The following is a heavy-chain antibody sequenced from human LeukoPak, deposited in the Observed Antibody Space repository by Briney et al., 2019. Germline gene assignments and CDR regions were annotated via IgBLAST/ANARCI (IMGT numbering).Heavy chain of an antibody. CDR2: IKQDGSEN. CDR1: GFTFSSSA. D-gene: IGHD3-10*01. CDR3: ALYTYGYSFDY. V-gene: IGHV3-7*03. J-gene: IGHJ4*02. Sequence: GGSLRLSCAASGFTFSSSAMSWVRQAPGKGPEWVANIKQDGSENHYVDSVKGRFTISRDNAKNSLYLQMNSLRVEDTAVYYCALYTYGYSFDYWGQGALVIVSS.